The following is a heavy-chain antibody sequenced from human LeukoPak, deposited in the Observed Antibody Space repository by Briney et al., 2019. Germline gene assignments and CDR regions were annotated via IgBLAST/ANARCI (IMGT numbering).Heavy chain of an antibody. D-gene: IGHD4-11*01. V-gene: IGHV3-23*01. CDR3: AKDPRSSNNLFDY. CDR2: ISGSGGST. J-gene: IGHJ4*02. CDR1: GFTFSSYA. Sequence: HSGGSLRLSCAASGFTFSSYAMSWVRQAPGKGLEWVSAISGSGGSTYYADSVKGRFTISRDNSKNTLYLQMNSLRAEDTAVYYCAKDPRSSNNLFDYWGQGTLVTVSS.